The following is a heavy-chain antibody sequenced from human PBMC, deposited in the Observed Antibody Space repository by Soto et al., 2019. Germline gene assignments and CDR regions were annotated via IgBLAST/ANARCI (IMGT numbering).Heavy chain of an antibody. D-gene: IGHD3-10*01. CDR2: ISAYNGNT. J-gene: IGHJ5*02. Sequence: GASVKVSCKASGYTFTSYGISWVRQAPGQGLEWMGWISAYNGNTNYAQKLQGRVTMTTDTSTSTAYMELRSLRAEDTAVYYCAKSAMVRGGGWFDPWGQGTLVTVSS. CDR3: AKSAMVRGGGWFDP. V-gene: IGHV1-18*01. CDR1: GYTFTSYG.